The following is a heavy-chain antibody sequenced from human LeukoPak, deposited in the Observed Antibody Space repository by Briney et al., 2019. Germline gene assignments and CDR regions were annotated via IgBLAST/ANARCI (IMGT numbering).Heavy chain of an antibody. D-gene: IGHD3-22*01. Sequence: NWVRQTPGKGLEWVGRIKSETDGGTTDYAAPVKGRFTISRDDSKNTLYLQMNSLKTEDTAVYYCTASLITMIVVWGQGTLVTVSS. CDR3: TASLITMIVV. CDR2: IKSETDGGTT. J-gene: IGHJ4*02. V-gene: IGHV3-15*01.